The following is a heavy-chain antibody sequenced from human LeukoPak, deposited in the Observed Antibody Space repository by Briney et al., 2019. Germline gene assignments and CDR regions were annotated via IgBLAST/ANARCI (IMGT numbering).Heavy chain of an antibody. CDR3: AKDEEYYYGSGSYYTDY. V-gene: IGHV3-23*01. CDR1: GLTFSSYA. Sequence: GGSLRLSCAASGLTFSSYAMSWVRQAPGKGLEWVSTISGSGDSTYYADSVKGRFTISRDNSKNTLYLQMNSLRAEDTAVYYCAKDEEYYYGSGSYYTDYWGQGTLVTVSS. D-gene: IGHD3-10*01. J-gene: IGHJ4*02. CDR2: ISGSGDST.